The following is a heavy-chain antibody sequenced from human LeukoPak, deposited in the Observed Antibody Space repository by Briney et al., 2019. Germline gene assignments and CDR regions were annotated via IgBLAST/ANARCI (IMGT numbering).Heavy chain of an antibody. Sequence: PGGSLRLSCAASGFTFSNAWMSWVRQAPGKGLEWVGRIKSKTDGGTTDYAAPVKGRFTISRDDSKNTLYLQMNSLKTEDTAVYYCTTAFEYSSSWYAFDIWGQGIMVTVSS. CDR2: IKSKTDGGTT. CDR1: GFTFSNAW. V-gene: IGHV3-15*01. CDR3: TTAFEYSSSWYAFDI. D-gene: IGHD6-13*01. J-gene: IGHJ3*02.